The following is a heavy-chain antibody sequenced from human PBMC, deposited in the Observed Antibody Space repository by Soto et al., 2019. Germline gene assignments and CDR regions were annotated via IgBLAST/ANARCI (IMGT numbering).Heavy chain of an antibody. D-gene: IGHD1-26*01. V-gene: IGHV1-69*01. CDR1: GGTFSSYS. J-gene: IGHJ4*02. Sequence: QVQLVQSGAEVKNPGSSVKVSCKAAGGTFSSYSINWVRQAPGQGLEWMGEIIPIFGTANYAQKFQGRVTITADESTSTAYRELSSLRSEDTAVYYCARDGGRHSGGIDYWGQGTLVTVSS. CDR3: ARDGGRHSGGIDY. CDR2: IIPIFGTA.